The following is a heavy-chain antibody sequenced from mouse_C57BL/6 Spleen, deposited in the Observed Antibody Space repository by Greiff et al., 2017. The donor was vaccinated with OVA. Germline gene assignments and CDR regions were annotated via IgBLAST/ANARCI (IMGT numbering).Heavy chain of an antibody. Sequence: QVQLKESGAELARPGASVKLSCKASGYTFTSYGISWVKQRTGQGLEWIGEIYPRSGNTYYNEKFKGKATLTADKSSSTAYMELRSLTSEDSAVYFCARNWDKDYFDYWGQGTTLTVSS. CDR1: GYTFTSYG. V-gene: IGHV1-81*01. CDR3: ARNWDKDYFDY. J-gene: IGHJ2*01. D-gene: IGHD4-1*01. CDR2: IYPRSGNT.